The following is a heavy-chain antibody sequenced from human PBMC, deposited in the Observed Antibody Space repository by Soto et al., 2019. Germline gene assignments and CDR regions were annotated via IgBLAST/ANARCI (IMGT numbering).Heavy chain of an antibody. CDR2: ISYDGSNK. D-gene: IGHD3-10*01. V-gene: IGHV3-30-3*01. CDR3: ARDYYGSGSLRGGNYYYYGMDV. CDR1: GFTFSSYA. Sequence: GGSLRLSCAASGFTFSSYAMHWVRQAPGKGLEWVAVISYDGSNKYYADSVKGRFTISRDNSKNTLYLQMNSLRAEDTAVYYCARDYYGSGSLRGGNYYYYGMDVWGQGTTVTVSS. J-gene: IGHJ6*02.